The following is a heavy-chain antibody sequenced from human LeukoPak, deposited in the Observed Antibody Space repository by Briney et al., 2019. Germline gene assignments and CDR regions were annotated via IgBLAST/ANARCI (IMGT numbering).Heavy chain of an antibody. CDR2: INHSGST. J-gene: IGHJ4*02. V-gene: IGHV4-34*01. CDR1: GVSISSYY. D-gene: IGHD3-22*01. CDR3: ARGPDFYDSSGYYPI. Sequence: PSETLSLTCTVSGVSISSYYWSWIRQPAGKGLEWIGEINHSGSTKYNPPLKSRVTISVDRSKNQFSLKLSSVTAADTAVYYCARGPDFYDSSGYYPIWGQGTLVTVSS.